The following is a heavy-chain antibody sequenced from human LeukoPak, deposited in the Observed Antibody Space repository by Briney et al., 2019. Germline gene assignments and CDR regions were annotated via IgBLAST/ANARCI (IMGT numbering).Heavy chain of an antibody. Sequence: SETLSLTCGVSGYSISSGYYWGWIRQPPGKGLEWIGSIYHSGSTYYNPSLKSRVTISVDTSKNQFSLKLSSVTAADTAVYYCARLYGGPGHFDYWGQGTLVTVSS. D-gene: IGHD4-23*01. CDR2: IYHSGST. J-gene: IGHJ4*02. CDR1: GYSISSGYY. V-gene: IGHV4-38-2*01. CDR3: ARLYGGPGHFDY.